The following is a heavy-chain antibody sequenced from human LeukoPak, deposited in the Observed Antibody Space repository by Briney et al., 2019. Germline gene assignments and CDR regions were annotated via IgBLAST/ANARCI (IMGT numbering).Heavy chain of an antibody. Sequence: GGSLRLSCAASGFTFSSYSMNWVRQAPGKGLEWVSYISSSGSTIYYADSVKGRFTISRDNAKNSLYLQMNSLRAEDTAVYYCTGVLFWSGLDYWGQGTLVTVSS. V-gene: IGHV3-48*04. CDR1: GFTFSSYS. CDR3: TGVLFWSGLDY. D-gene: IGHD3-3*01. CDR2: ISSSGSTI. J-gene: IGHJ4*02.